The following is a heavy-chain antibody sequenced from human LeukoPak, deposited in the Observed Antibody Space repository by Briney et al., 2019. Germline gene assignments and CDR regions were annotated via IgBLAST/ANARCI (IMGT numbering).Heavy chain of an antibody. Sequence: GGSLRLSCAASEFTFSSYAMSWVRQAPGKGLEWVSVISGSGSITYYADSVKGRFTITRDNSKNTLHLQMNRLRAEDTALYYCAKDRFSVLTSTVDFWGQGTLVTVSS. V-gene: IGHV3-23*01. CDR2: ISGSGSIT. CDR3: AKDRFSVLTSTVDF. CDR1: EFTFSSYA. J-gene: IGHJ4*02. D-gene: IGHD3-9*01.